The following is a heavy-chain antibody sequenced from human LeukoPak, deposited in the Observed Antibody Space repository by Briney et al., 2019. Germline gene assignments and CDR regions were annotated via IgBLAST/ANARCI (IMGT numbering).Heavy chain of an antibody. Sequence: SGGSLRLSCAASGFAFSSYSMNWVRQAPGKGLEWVSYISSSSSTIYYADSVKGRFTISRDNAKNSLYLQMNSLRAEDTAVYYCARDRRVVVPAAFDYWGQGTLVTVSS. J-gene: IGHJ4*02. CDR3: ARDRRVVVPAAFDY. CDR1: GFAFSSYS. D-gene: IGHD2-2*01. CDR2: ISSSSSTI. V-gene: IGHV3-48*01.